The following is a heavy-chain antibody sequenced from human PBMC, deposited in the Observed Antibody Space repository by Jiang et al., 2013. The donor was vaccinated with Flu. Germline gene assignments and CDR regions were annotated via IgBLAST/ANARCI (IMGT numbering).Heavy chain of an antibody. CDR3: AKRRAVLLREDLYKFGMDV. J-gene: IGHJ6*02. CDR2: ISPTGGNT. Sequence: PGGSLRLSCAASGFIFSNYVMSWVRRAPGKGLEWVSTISPTGGNTHYADSVKGRFTISRDNSKNALFLQMNGLRADDTAIYFCAKRRAVLLREDLYKFGMDVWGQGTAVTVSS. V-gene: IGHV3-23*01. D-gene: IGHD5-24*01. CDR1: GFIFSNYV.